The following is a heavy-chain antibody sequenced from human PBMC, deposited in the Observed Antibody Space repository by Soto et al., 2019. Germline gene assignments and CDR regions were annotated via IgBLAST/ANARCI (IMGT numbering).Heavy chain of an antibody. D-gene: IGHD6-6*01. CDR3: ASQASSSSTDASFLVNGYFDL. CDR2: IYHSGST. J-gene: IGHJ2*01. Sequence: QMQLQESGPGLVKPSGTLSLTCGVSGGSISSSKWWTWVRQPPGKGPEWIGEIYHSGSTNYNPSRTSRVTNSLDTSNHQFPLTLTSVTAAATAVYYCASQASSSSTDASFLVNGYFDLWGRGILVTVSS. V-gene: IGHV4-4*02. CDR1: GGSISSSKW.